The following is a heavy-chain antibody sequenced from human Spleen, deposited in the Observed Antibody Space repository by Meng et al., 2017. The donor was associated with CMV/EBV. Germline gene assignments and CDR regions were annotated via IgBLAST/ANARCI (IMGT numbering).Heavy chain of an antibody. D-gene: IGHD3-16*02. CDR2: IYPGDSDT. CDR1: GYSFTNHW. CDR3: ARCSFVTDYYGMDV. V-gene: IGHV5-51*01. J-gene: IGHJ6*02. Sequence: GGSLRLSCKGSGYSFTNHWIGWVRQMPGKGLEWMGIIYPGDSDTRYSPSFQGQVTISADKSISTAYLQWSSLKASDTAMYYCARCSFVTDYYGMDVWGQGTTVTVSS.